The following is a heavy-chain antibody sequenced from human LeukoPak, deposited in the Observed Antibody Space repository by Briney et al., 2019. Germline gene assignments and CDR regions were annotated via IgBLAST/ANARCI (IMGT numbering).Heavy chain of an antibody. D-gene: IGHD3-10*01. J-gene: IGHJ6*03. Sequence: GGSLRLSCAASGFTFNNYGMHWVRQAPGKGLEWVAFIRYNGNNQYYADSVEGRFTISRDNSKNTLYLQMNSLKGDDTAVYYCAKDSAFYYIDVWGKGTTVIISS. V-gene: IGHV3-30*02. CDR3: AKDSAFYYIDV. CDR2: IRYNGNNQ. CDR1: GFTFNNYG.